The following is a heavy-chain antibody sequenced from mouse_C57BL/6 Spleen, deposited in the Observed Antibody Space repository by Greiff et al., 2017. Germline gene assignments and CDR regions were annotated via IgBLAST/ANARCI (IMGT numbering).Heavy chain of an antibody. Sequence: QVQLQQPGAELVRPGSSVKLSCKASGYTFTSYWMHWVKQRPIQGLEWIGNIDPSDSESPYNQKFKDKATLTVDKSSSTAYMQLSSLTSEDSAVYYCARGRTGRGFDYWGQGTTLTVSS. D-gene: IGHD4-1*01. J-gene: IGHJ2*01. V-gene: IGHV1-52*01. CDR1: GYTFTSYW. CDR2: IDPSDSES. CDR3: ARGRTGRGFDY.